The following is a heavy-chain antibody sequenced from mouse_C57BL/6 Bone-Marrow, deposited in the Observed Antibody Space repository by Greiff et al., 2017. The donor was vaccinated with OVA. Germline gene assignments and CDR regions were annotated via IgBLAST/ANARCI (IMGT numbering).Heavy chain of an antibody. CDR2: IDPSDSYT. D-gene: IGHD1-1*01. V-gene: IGHV1-50*01. J-gene: IGHJ4*01. CDR3: AREGLYYYGSSTYYAMDY. Sequence: VQLQQPGAELVKPGASVKLSCKASGYTFTSYWMQWVKQRPGQGLEWIGEIDPSDSYTNYNQKFKGKATLTVDTSSSTAYMQRISLTSEDSAVYYCAREGLYYYGSSTYYAMDYWGQGTSVTVSS. CDR1: GYTFTSYW.